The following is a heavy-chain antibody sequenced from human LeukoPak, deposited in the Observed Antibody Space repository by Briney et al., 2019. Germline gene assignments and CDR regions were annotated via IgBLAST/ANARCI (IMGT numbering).Heavy chain of an antibody. Sequence: GGSLRLSCAASGFTFSSYSMNWVRQAPGKGLEWVSSISSSSSYIYYADSVKGRFTISRANAKNSLYLQMNSLRAEDTAVYYCARVVVVADYYYYGMDVWGKGTTVTVSS. J-gene: IGHJ6*04. CDR1: GFTFSSYS. CDR2: ISSSSSYI. V-gene: IGHV3-21*01. D-gene: IGHD2-15*01. CDR3: ARVVVVADYYYYGMDV.